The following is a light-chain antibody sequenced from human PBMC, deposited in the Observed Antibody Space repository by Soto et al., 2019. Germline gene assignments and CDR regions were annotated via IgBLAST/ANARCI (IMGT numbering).Light chain of an antibody. J-gene: IGKJ1*01. V-gene: IGKV3-11*01. CDR3: QRRSNWPPTWT. Sequence: EIVLSQSPATLSLSPGERATLSCRASQSVSSYLAWYQHKPGQAPRLLIYDASKRATGIPARFSGSGSGADFTLTISGLEPEDCAVYYCQRRSNWPPTWTFGQGTEVVVK. CDR1: QSVSSY. CDR2: DAS.